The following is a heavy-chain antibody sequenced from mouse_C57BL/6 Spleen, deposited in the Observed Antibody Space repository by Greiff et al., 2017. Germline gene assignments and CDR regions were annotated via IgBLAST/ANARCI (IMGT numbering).Heavy chain of an antibody. Sequence: EVQLQESGAELVRPGASVTLSCTASGFNIKDDSMHWVKQRPEQGLEWIGWIDPENGDTEYASMFQGKATITTDTSSNTAYQQLSSLTSKDTAVYYCTTDDRYAMDYWGQGTSVTVSS. J-gene: IGHJ4*01. V-gene: IGHV14-4*01. CDR2: IDPENGDT. CDR1: GFNIKDDS. CDR3: TTDDRYAMDY.